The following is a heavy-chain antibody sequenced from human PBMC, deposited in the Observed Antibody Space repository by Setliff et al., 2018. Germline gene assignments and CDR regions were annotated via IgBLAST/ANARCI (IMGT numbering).Heavy chain of an antibody. D-gene: IGHD2-2*01. CDR2: ISAYNGNI. Sequence: ASVKVSCKASGYTFTSYGVSWVRQAPGQGLEWMGWISAYNGNINYAQKFQGRVTMTTDTYTSTANLELRSLRSDDTAVYYCVRAPPTVVIPPGRAFFDPWGQGTLGTV. CDR3: VRAPPTVVIPPGRAFFDP. V-gene: IGHV1-18*01. CDR1: GYTFTSYG. J-gene: IGHJ5*02.